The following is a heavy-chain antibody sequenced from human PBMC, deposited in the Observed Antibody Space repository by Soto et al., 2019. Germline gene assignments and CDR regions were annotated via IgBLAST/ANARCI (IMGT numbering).Heavy chain of an antibody. CDR1: GFTFSGYS. J-gene: IGHJ4*02. CDR2: ISSRSTDI. CDR3: AKFTEPGYSSIWYYFEY. Sequence: VGSLRLSCVGSGFTFSGYSMAWVRQAPGRGLEWVASISSRSTDIDYADSVKGRFTISRDNAKNLVSLQMSSLRGEDTALYYCAKFTEPGYSSIWYYFEYWGQGTPVTVSS. V-gene: IGHV3-21*06. D-gene: IGHD6-19*01.